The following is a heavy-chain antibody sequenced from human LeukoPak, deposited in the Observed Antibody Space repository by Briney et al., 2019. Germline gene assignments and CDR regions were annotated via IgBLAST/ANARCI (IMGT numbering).Heavy chain of an antibody. CDR1: GGTFSGYA. D-gene: IGHD3-22*01. Sequence: SVKVSCKASGGTFSGYAISWVRQAPGQGLEWMGGIIPIFGTANYAQKFQGRVTITTDESTSTAYMELSSLRSEDTAVYYCATGYYDSSGYKYWGQGTLVTVSS. CDR3: ATGYYDSSGYKY. V-gene: IGHV1-69*05. J-gene: IGHJ4*02. CDR2: IIPIFGTA.